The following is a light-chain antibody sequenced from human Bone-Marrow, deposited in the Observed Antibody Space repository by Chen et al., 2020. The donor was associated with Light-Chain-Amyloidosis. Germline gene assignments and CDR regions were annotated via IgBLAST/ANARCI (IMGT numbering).Light chain of an antibody. V-gene: IGKV3-15*01. CDR1: QNINNN. CDR2: GAS. J-gene: IGKJ4*01. CDR3: QQRNNWPLT. Sequence: EIVMTQSPATLSVSPGESATLSCRASQNINNNFAWYQQKPGQAPRLLMHGASTRATGIPARFSGSGSGTEFTRTISSLQPEDCAVYYCQQRNNWPLTFGGGTKVEI.